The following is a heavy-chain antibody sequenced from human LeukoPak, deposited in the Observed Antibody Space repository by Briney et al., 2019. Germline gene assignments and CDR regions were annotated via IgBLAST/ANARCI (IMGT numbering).Heavy chain of an antibody. V-gene: IGHV4-4*07. CDR2: IYTSGST. D-gene: IGHD2-2*01. J-gene: IGHJ4*02. CDR1: GGSISNYY. Sequence: SETLSLTCTVSGGSISNYYWSWIRQPAGKGLEWIGRIYTSGSTNYNPSLESRVTMSVDTSKNQFSLKLNSLTVADTAVYYCARGASPIDYWGQGTLVTVSS. CDR3: ARGASPIDY.